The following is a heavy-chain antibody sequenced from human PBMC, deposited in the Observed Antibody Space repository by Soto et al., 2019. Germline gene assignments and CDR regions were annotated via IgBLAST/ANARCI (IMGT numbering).Heavy chain of an antibody. J-gene: IGHJ3*02. Sequence: SETLSLTCSVSGESISSGGYYWCWLRPLPGKDQECIGYIHHSGNFYYNSSLKSRLTISVDTSKNQFSLKLTSVTAADTAVYYCARVGISSSAAFDIWGQGTMVTVSS. V-gene: IGHV4-31*03. CDR2: IHHSGNF. D-gene: IGHD6-6*01. CDR3: ARVGISSSAAFDI. CDR1: GESISSGGYY.